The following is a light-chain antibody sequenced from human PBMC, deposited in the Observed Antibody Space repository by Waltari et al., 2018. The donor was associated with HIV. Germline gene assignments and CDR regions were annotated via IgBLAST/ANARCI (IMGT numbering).Light chain of an antibody. J-gene: IGLJ2*01. CDR3: YSAANNNLRI. CDR1: LLTEKY. Sequence: SYELTQPSSVSVSPGQTAKNTCSGDLLTEKYAGWFQQKPGQAPVLLIFKDSERPSGIPERFSGSSSESTVTLTISGAQVEDEGDYYCYSAANNNLRIFGGGTKLTVL. V-gene: IGLV3-27*01. CDR2: KDS.